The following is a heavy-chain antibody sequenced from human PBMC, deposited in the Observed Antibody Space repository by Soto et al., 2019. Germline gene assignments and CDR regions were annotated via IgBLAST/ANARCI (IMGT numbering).Heavy chain of an antibody. D-gene: IGHD2-2*01. J-gene: IGHJ6*02. CDR2: ITGSGDGT. Sequence: EEELLESGGGLVQPGGSLRLSCAASEFTFSSYVMTWVRQAPGKGLEWVSSITGSGDGTYFAASVKGRFTISRDNSQNTPFLQTDSLRGDDPAVCYCARAILDVPPGISRRSPCRKTSDPPDYYYYGMDVWGQGTTVTVAS. CDR3: ARAILDVPPGISRRSPCRKTSDPPDYYYYGMDV. CDR1: EFTFSSYV. V-gene: IGHV3-23*01.